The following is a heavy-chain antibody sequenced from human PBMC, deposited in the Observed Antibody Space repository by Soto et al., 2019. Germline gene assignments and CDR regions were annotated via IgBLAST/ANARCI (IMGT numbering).Heavy chain of an antibody. CDR2: MNPNSGNT. Sequence: GASVKVSCKASGYTFTRYDLNWVRQATGQGLEWMGWMNPNSGNTGYAQKFQGRVTMTRNTSISTAYMELSSLRSEDTAVYYCAGGGWAYAFDSWGQGTMVTVSS. V-gene: IGHV1-8*01. D-gene: IGHD1-26*01. J-gene: IGHJ3*02. CDR3: AGGGWAYAFDS. CDR1: GYTFTRYD.